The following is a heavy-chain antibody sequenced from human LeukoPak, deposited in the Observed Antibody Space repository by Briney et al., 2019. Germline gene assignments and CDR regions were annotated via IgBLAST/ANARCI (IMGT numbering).Heavy chain of an antibody. J-gene: IGHJ5*02. Sequence: ASVKVSCTASGYTFTGYSMHWVRQAPGKGLEWMGWINPNSGGTNYAQKFQGRVTITRDKSISTPYMELTRLRSDDTAVYYCAREDDFWSGYSGGFDPWGQGTLVTVSS. D-gene: IGHD3-3*01. V-gene: IGHV1-2*02. CDR1: GYTFTGYS. CDR3: AREDDFWSGYSGGFDP. CDR2: INPNSGGT.